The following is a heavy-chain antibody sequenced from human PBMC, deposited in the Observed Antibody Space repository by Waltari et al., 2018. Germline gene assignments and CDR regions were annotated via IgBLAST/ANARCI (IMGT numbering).Heavy chain of an antibody. CDR3: ARERESVTWDYYDSSGRFDP. V-gene: IGHV1-69*05. CDR2: IIPIFGTA. D-gene: IGHD3-22*01. J-gene: IGHJ5*02. Sequence: QVQLVQSGAEVKKPGSSVKVSCKASGGTFSSYAISWVRQAPGQGLEWMGGIIPIFGTANYAQKFQGRVTITTDESTSTAYMELSSLRSEDTAVYYCARERESVTWDYYDSSGRFDPWGQGTLDTVSS. CDR1: GGTFSSYA.